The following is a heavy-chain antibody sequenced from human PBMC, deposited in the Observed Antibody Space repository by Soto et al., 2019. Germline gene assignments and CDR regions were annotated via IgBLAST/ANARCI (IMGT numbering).Heavy chain of an antibody. J-gene: IGHJ6*02. Sequence: QVQLQESGPGLVKPSQTLSLTCTVSGGSISSGGYYWSWIRQHPGKGLEWIGYIYYSGSTYYNPSLKSRVTISVDTSKNQFSLKLSSVTAADTAVYYCASSYYDSSGYYDPRDYYGMDVWGQGTTVTVSS. CDR2: IYYSGST. D-gene: IGHD3-22*01. CDR1: GGSISSGGYY. CDR3: ASSYYDSSGYYDPRDYYGMDV. V-gene: IGHV4-31*03.